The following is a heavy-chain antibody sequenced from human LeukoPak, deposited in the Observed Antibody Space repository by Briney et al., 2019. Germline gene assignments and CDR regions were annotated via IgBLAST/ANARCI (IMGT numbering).Heavy chain of an antibody. D-gene: IGHD5-12*01. V-gene: IGHV3-53*05. CDR1: GLTVNSNY. J-gene: IGHJ6*02. Sequence: GGSLRLSCAVSGLTVNSNYMSWVRQAPGQGLEWVSLLHPGGRAYYADSVKGRFIIFRDNAKNTLHLQMDSLRVEDTAVYYCARDAGGGYDSYGLDVWGQGTTATVAS. CDR2: LHPGGRA. CDR3: ARDAGGGYDSYGLDV.